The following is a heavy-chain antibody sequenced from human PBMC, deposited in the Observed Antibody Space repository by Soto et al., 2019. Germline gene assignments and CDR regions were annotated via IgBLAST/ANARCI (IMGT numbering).Heavy chain of an antibody. CDR3: ARKSYRVTVRPDDALDI. J-gene: IGHJ3*02. D-gene: IGHD3-16*02. V-gene: IGHV1-2*02. CDR1: GFNVYY. Sequence: ALVKVSCKASGFNVYYLHWVRQAPGQGLEWIGRINPNSGVTKYAQQFQGRVTLTRDPSITTAFMDLVSLHFDDTAVYYCARKSYRVTVRPDDALDIWGQGTMVTVSS. CDR2: INPNSGVT.